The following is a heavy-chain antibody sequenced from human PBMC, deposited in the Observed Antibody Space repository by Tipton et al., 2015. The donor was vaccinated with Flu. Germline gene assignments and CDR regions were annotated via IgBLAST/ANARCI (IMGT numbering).Heavy chain of an antibody. CDR2: IYSGGST. Sequence: SLRLSCAASGFNFHSYGMHWVRQAPGKGLEWVSVIYSGGSTKYADSVKGRFTISRDNSKNTLYLQMNSLRAEDTAVYYCARGRGYCVTTTCLLPFDFWGQGTLVTVSS. CDR1: GFNFHSYG. J-gene: IGHJ4*02. D-gene: IGHD2-2*01. V-gene: IGHV3-53*01. CDR3: ARGRGYCVTTTCLLPFDF.